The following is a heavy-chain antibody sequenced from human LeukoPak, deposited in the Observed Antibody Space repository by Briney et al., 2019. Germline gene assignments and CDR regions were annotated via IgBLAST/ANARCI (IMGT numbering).Heavy chain of an antibody. V-gene: IGHV3-21*01. CDR2: ISSSSYI. Sequence: GGSLRLSCAASGFTFSSYSMNWVRQAPGKGLEWVSSISSSSYIYYADSVKGRFTISRDNAKNSLYLQMNSLRAEDTAVYYCARDYSRYCSSTSCYFSYFDYWGQGTLVTVSS. CDR3: ARDYSRYCSSTSCYFSYFDY. D-gene: IGHD2-2*01. J-gene: IGHJ4*02. CDR1: GFTFSSYS.